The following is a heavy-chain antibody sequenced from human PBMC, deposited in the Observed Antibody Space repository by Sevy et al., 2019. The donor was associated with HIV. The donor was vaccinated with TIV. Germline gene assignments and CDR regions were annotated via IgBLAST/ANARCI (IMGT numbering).Heavy chain of an antibody. CDR2: IIVVFRKD. CDR1: GGTFNTYS. CDR3: ARVLGPVDLYTDYYYSPDGAFDF. V-gene: IGHV1-69*13. Sequence: ASVKVSCKASGGTFNTYSITWVRQAPGQGLEWMGVIIVVFRKDTYAQKFQDRLTITADESTSTAYMELSSLRSDDTAVYYCARVLGPVDLYTDYYYSPDGAFDFWGQGTMVTVSS. J-gene: IGHJ3*01. D-gene: IGHD3-9*01.